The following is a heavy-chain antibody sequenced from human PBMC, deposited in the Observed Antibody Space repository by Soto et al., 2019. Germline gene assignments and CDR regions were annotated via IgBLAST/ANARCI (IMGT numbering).Heavy chain of an antibody. CDR3: TTVAGYCSGPRCPV. CDR1: VFTFSHAG. Sequence: PGGSLRLSCAASVFTFSHAGMSWVRQAPGKGLEWVGRIKSQTDGVTTDYAAPVKGRFTISRDDSKNTLYLQMNSLKTEDTAVYYCTTVAGYCSGPRCPVWGQGTTVAVSS. CDR2: IKSQTDGVTT. J-gene: IGHJ6*02. D-gene: IGHD2-15*01. V-gene: IGHV3-15*01.